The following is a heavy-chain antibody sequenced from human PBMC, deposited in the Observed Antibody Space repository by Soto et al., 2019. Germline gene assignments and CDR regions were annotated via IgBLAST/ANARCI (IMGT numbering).Heavy chain of an antibody. Sequence: QLQLQESGPGLVKPSETLSLTCTVSGGSISSSSYYWGWIRQPPGKGLEWIGSIYYSGSTYYNPSLKSRVTISVDTSKNQCSLKLSSVTAADTAVYYCARRDSSPLYRYWGQGTLVTVSS. D-gene: IGHD2-15*01. V-gene: IGHV4-39*01. CDR3: ARRDSSPLYRY. J-gene: IGHJ4*02. CDR2: IYYSGST. CDR1: GGSISSSSYY.